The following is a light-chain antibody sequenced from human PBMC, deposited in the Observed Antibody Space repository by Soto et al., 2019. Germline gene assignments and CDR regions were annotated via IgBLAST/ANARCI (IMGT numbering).Light chain of an antibody. CDR3: QQYKIYPYT. V-gene: IGKV1-5*03. CDR1: QSIRGW. Sequence: DIQMTQSPSSLSASVGDRVTITCRASQSIRGWLAWYQQKPGKAPKLLIYEASTLESGVPSRFSGSGSGTEFTLTVNSLQPDGFATCYCQQYKIYPYTFGQGTKLEIK. CDR2: EAS. J-gene: IGKJ2*01.